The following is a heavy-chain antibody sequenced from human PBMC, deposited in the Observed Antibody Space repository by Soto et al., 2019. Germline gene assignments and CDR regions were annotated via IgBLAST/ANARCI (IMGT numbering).Heavy chain of an antibody. J-gene: IGHJ4*02. V-gene: IGHV3-11*01. CDR2: ISTSGSTI. CDR1: GFTFSDSY. CDR3: ARLGATWDDY. D-gene: IGHD1-26*01. Sequence: QVQLVESRGGLVKPGGSLRLSCAASGFTFSDSYMTWIRQAPGKGLEWVSYISTSGSTIYYADSVKGRFTISRDNARKSLYLQMSSLRAEDTAVYYCARLGATWDDYWGQGTLVTVSS.